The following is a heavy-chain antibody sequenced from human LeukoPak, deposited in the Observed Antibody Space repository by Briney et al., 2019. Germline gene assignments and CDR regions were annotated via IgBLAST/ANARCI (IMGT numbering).Heavy chain of an antibody. J-gene: IGHJ6*04. CDR2: MNPRTGFA. CDR1: GYTFDIYN. V-gene: IGHV1-8*01. D-gene: IGHD4-11*01. Sequence: ASVTVSRKASGYTFDIYNVYWVRQATGKGLEWMGWMNPRTGFAGYAQKFQDRVNMTRNTFITTAYMELTSLRSEDTAVYFCARGGIRDSNNVNYLYMDVWGKGTTVIVSS. CDR3: ARGGIRDSNNVNYLYMDV.